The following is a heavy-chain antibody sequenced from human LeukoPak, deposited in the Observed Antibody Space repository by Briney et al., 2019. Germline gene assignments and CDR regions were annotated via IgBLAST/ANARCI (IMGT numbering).Heavy chain of an antibody. V-gene: IGHV4-39*01. D-gene: IGHD2-2*01. J-gene: IGHJ2*01. CDR3: ASLGGYGSSVRCYQYFDI. CDR1: GGSISSRSYN. Sequence: PSETLSLTCTLSGGSISSRSYNWGWIRQPPGKGLEWIGTIHYRGSTFYNPSLKSRVTISVDTSKIQFSLKLSSVTASDTAVYYCASLGGYGSSVRCYQYFDIWRRGTLVTVSS. CDR2: IHYRGST.